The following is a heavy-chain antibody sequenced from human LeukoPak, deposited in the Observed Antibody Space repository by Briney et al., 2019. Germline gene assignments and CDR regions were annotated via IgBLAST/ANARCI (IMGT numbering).Heavy chain of an antibody. CDR1: GGSLSGYY. D-gene: IGHD4-23*01. V-gene: IGHV4-34*01. CDR3: ARTHYGGNEHFQH. J-gene: IGHJ1*01. Sequence: SETLSLTCAVYGGSLSGYYWSWIRQPPGKGLEWIGEINHSGSTNYNPSLKSRVTISVDTSKNQFSLKLSSVTAADTAVYYCARTHYGGNEHFQHWGQGTLVTVSS. CDR2: INHSGST.